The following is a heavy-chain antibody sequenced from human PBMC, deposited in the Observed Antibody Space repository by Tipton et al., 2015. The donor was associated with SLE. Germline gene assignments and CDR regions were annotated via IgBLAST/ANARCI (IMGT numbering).Heavy chain of an antibody. J-gene: IGHJ4*02. D-gene: IGHD6-13*01. CDR2: IISDGTST. CDR3: ARPLYPGVAAIGAY. Sequence: SLRLSCAASGFTFSAYWMHWVRQAPGEGLVWVSRIISDGTSTNYADSVKGRFTISRDNAKNTLYLQMNSLRAEDTAVYYCARPLYPGVAAIGAYWGQGTLVTVSS. V-gene: IGHV3-74*01. CDR1: GFTFSAYW.